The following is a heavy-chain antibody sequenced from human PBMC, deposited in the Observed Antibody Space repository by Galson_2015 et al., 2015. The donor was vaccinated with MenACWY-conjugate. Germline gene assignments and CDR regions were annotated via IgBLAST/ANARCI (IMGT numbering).Heavy chain of an antibody. CDR3: VRESTSLTTFGMDV. V-gene: IGHV3-74*01. Sequence: LRLSCAASGFSFTDYWMHWVRQTPGKGLVWVSRINGDGSTTNYADSVEGRFTISRDNAKNTLYLQLSSLRAEDTAVYYCVRESTSLTTFGMDVWGQGTTVTVS. D-gene: IGHD4-17*01. CDR2: INGDGSTT. CDR1: GFSFTDYW. J-gene: IGHJ6*02.